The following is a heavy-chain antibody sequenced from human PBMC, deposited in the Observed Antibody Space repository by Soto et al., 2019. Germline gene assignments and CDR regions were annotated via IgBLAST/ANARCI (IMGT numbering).Heavy chain of an antibody. J-gene: IGHJ6*02. D-gene: IGHD2-15*01. Sequence: QVQLVESGGVVVQPGRSLRLSCAASGFTFSSYGMHWVRQAPGKGLEWVAGIWYDGSNKYYADSVKGRFTISRDNSKNTLYLQMNSMRAEDTSVYYCASEYCSGGSCYYYGMDVWGQGTTVTVSS. CDR2: IWYDGSNK. V-gene: IGHV3-33*01. CDR1: GFTFSSYG. CDR3: ASEYCSGGSCYYYGMDV.